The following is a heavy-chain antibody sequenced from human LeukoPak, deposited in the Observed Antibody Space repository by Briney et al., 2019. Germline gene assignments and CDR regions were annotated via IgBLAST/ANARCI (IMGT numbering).Heavy chain of an antibody. V-gene: IGHV3-9*01. Sequence: SLRLSCAASGFTFGDYAMHWVRQVPGKGLEWVSSISWNSGTIGYADSVKGRFTISRDNAKNSLYVQMNNLRAEDTALYYCGKDYRLFTVTTEAAFDIWGQGTMVIVSS. D-gene: IGHD4-17*01. CDR3: GKDYRLFTVTTEAAFDI. CDR1: GFTFGDYA. J-gene: IGHJ3*02. CDR2: ISWNSGTI.